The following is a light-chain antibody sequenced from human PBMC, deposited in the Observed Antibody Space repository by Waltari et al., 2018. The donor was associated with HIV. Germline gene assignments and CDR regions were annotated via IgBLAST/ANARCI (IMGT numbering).Light chain of an antibody. CDR1: NIGTKR. CDR2: HDT. V-gene: IGLV3-21*01. J-gene: IGLJ2*01. Sequence: SHVLTQPPSVSVAPGTTARITCGGRNIGTKRVTWYQQRPGQAPLVVIYHDTDRPSGIPDRFSGSNSEDTATLTIRRVEAGDEADYYCQVWDTTTDDFVIFGGGTNLAV. CDR3: QVWDTTTDDFVI.